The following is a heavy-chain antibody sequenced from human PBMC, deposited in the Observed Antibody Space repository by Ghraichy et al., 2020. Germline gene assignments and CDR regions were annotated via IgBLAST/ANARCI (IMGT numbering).Heavy chain of an antibody. CDR2: LSYDGTNE. CDR3: AKVGDHRGAAAGLWGGYYFDY. J-gene: IGHJ4*02. D-gene: IGHD6-13*01. V-gene: IGHV3-30*18. Sequence: GESLNISCAASGFTFSSYGMHWVRQAPGKGLEWVAVLSYDGTNEYYADSVKGRFTISRDNSKNTLYLQMNSLRAEDTAMYYCAKVGDHRGAAAGLWGGYYFDYWGQGTLVTVSS. CDR1: GFTFSSYG.